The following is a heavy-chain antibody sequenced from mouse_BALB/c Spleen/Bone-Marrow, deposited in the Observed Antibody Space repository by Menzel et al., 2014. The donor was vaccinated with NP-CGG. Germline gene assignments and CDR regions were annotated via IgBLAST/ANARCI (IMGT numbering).Heavy chain of an antibody. J-gene: IGHJ2*01. CDR3: ATYDGYCFDY. CDR2: ISYSGNT. D-gene: IGHD2-3*01. V-gene: IGHV3-8*02. CDR1: GDSITSGY. Sequence: VHVKQSGPSLVEPSQTLSLTCSVTGDSITSGYWNWIRKFPGNKLEYMGYISYSGNTYYNPSLKSRISITRDTSKNQYYPQLNSVTTEDTATYYCATYDGYCFDYWGQGTTLTVSS.